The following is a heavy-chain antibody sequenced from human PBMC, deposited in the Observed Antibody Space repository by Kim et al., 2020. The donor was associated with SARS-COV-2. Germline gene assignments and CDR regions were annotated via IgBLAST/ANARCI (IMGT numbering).Heavy chain of an antibody. V-gene: IGHV3-21*01. CDR1: GFTFSSYS. CDR3: ARDHRPDSSSLGGYYYYGMDV. CDR2: ISSSSSYI. D-gene: IGHD6-13*01. J-gene: IGHJ6*02. Sequence: GGSLRLSCAASGFTFSSYSMNWVRQAPGKGLEWVSSISSSSSYIYYADSVKGRFTISRDNAKNSLYLQMNSLRAEDTAVYYCARDHRPDSSSLGGYYYYGMDVWGQGTTVTVSS.